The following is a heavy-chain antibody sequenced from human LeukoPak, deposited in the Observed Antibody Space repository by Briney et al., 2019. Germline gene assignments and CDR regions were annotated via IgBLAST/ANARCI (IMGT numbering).Heavy chain of an antibody. CDR1: GGSISSGGYY. CDR3: ARVAMGSRVDP. Sequence: PSQTLSLTCTVSGGSISSGGYYWSWIRQPPGKGLEWIGYIYHSGSTYYNPSLKSRVTISVDRSKNQFSLKLSSVTAADTAVYYCARVAMGSRVDPWGQGTLVTVSS. D-gene: IGHD3-10*01. V-gene: IGHV4-30-2*01. J-gene: IGHJ5*02. CDR2: IYHSGST.